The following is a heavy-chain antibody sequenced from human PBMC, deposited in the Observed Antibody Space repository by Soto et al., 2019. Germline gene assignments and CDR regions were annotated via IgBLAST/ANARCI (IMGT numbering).Heavy chain of an antibody. CDR2: ISGSGGST. CDR3: AKDTAAAGTVSLDY. D-gene: IGHD6-13*01. J-gene: IGHJ4*02. V-gene: IGHV3-23*01. CDR1: GFTFSSYA. Sequence: GGSLRLSCAASGFTFSSYAMSWVRQAPGKGLEWVSAISGSGGSTYYADSVKGRFTISRDNSKNTLYLQMNSLRAEDTAVYYCAKDTAAAGTVSLDYWGQGTLVTVSS.